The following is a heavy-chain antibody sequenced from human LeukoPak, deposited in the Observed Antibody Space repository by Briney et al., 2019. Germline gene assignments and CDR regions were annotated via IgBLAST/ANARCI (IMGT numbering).Heavy chain of an antibody. CDR2: IIPILGIA. CDR3: ARVRGGSKVATIDSFDY. V-gene: IGHV1-69*04. D-gene: IGHD5-12*01. Sequence: SVKVSCKASGGTFSSYAISWVRQAPGQGLEWMGRIIPILGIANYAQMFQGRVTITADKSTSTAYMELSSLRSEDTAVYYCARVRGGSKVATIDSFDYWGQGTLVTVSS. CDR1: GGTFSSYA. J-gene: IGHJ4*02.